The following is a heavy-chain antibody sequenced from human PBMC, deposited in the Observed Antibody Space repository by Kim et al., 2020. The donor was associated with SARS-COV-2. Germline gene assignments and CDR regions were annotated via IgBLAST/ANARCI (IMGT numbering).Heavy chain of an antibody. CDR2: ISFDGSNK. J-gene: IGHJ5*02. CDR1: GFTFSAYG. CDR3: TIDNH. V-gene: IGHV3-30*03. Sequence: GGSLRLSCAASGFTFSAYGIHWVRQAPGKGLEWVAVISFDGSNKYYADSVNGRFTISRDNSRTTLYLQMNSLRAEDTAVYYCTIDNHWGQGTLVTVSS.